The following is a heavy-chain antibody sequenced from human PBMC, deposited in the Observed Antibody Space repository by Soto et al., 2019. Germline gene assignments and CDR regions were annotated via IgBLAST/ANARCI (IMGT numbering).Heavy chain of an antibody. CDR1: GFTFSSYA. Sequence: EVQLLESGGGLVQPGGSLRLSCAASGFTFSSYAMSWVRQAPGKGLEWVSAISGSGGSTYYADSVKGRFTISSDNSKNTLYMQMNSLRAEDTAVYYCAKDRDDYYYDSSGYYDYWGQGTLVTVSS. D-gene: IGHD3-22*01. CDR3: AKDRDDYYYDSSGYYDY. CDR2: ISGSGGST. J-gene: IGHJ4*02. V-gene: IGHV3-23*01.